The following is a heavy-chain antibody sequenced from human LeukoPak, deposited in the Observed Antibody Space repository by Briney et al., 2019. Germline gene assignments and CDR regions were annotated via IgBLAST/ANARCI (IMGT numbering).Heavy chain of an antibody. CDR2: INPNSGGT. J-gene: IGHJ4*02. CDR1: GYTFTDYY. CDR3: ARIVVWQYGDYLDY. V-gene: IGHV1-2*02. D-gene: IGHD6-19*01. Sequence: GASVKVSCKASGYTFTDYYMHWVRQAPGQGLEWMGWINPNSGGTNYAQKFQGRVTMTRDTSISTAYMELSRLRSDDTAVYYCARIVVWQYGDYLDYWGQGTLVTVSS.